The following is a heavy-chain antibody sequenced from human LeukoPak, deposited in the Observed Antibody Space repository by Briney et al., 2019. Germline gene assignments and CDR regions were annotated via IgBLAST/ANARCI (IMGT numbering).Heavy chain of an antibody. CDR1: GGSISSGGYS. CDR3: ARAGEGYGGNSDPHFDY. CDR2: IYHSGST. J-gene: IGHJ4*02. Sequence: SETLSLTCAVSGGSISSGGYSWSWIRQPPGKGLEWIGYIYHSGSTYYNPSLKSRVTISVDRSKNQFSLKLSSVTAADTAVYYCARAGEGYGGNSDPHFDYWGQGTLVTVSS. V-gene: IGHV4-30-2*01. D-gene: IGHD4-23*01.